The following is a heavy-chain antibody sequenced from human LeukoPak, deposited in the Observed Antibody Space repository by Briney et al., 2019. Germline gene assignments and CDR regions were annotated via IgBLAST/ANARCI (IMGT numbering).Heavy chain of an antibody. J-gene: IGHJ4*02. CDR1: GFTFSRYA. CDR3: AKVFGLEWLATYSDY. D-gene: IGHD3-3*01. CDR2: ISFDGSNK. V-gene: IGHV3-30*18. Sequence: GGSLRLSCSASGFTFSRYAMHWVRQAPGKGLEWVAVISFDGSNKYYADSVKGRFTISRDNSKNTLYLQMNSLRAEDTAVYYCAKVFGLEWLATYSDYWGQGTLVTVSS.